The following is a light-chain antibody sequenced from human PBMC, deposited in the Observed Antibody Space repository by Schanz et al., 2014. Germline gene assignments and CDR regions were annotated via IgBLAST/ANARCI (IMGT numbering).Light chain of an antibody. CDR2: GAS. V-gene: IGKV3-20*01. CDR3: QQYGSPPLT. Sequence: EIVLTQSPATLSLSPGERATLSCRASQSVSSYLAWYQQKPGQAPRLLIYGASSRATGIPDRFSGSGSGTDFTLTISRLEPEDFAVYYCQQYGSPPLTFGPGTTVDIK. J-gene: IGKJ3*01. CDR1: QSVSSY.